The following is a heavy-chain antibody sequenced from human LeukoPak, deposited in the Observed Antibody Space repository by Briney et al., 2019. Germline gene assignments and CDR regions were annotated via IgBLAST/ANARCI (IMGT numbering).Heavy chain of an antibody. Sequence: GGSLRLSCAASGFTFSSYSMNWVRQAPGKGLEWVSSISMSNFYVYYADSVRGRFTISRDNAKNSLYLQMNSLRADDTAVYFCARDPSPRTTYYYYYMDVWGTGTTVTVSS. CDR1: GFTFSSYS. CDR2: ISMSNFYV. V-gene: IGHV3-21*01. CDR3: ARDPSPRTTYYYYYMDV. D-gene: IGHD2-2*01. J-gene: IGHJ6*03.